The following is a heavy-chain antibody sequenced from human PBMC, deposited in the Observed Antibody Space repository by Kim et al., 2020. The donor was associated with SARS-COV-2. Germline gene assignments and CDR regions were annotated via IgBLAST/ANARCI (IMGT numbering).Heavy chain of an antibody. CDR1: RFAFSDYG. CDR2: IWSDGSNK. D-gene: IGHD6-13*01. CDR3: ARDRVPGAAAGYGMDV. V-gene: IGHV3-33*01. Sequence: GGSLRLSCPASRFAFSDYGMHWVRQAPGQGLEWVAAIWSDGSNKEYADSVKGRFTISRDNLKNTLYLQMDSLRAEDTAVYYCARDRVPGAAAGYGMDVWGQGTRVSV. J-gene: IGHJ6*02.